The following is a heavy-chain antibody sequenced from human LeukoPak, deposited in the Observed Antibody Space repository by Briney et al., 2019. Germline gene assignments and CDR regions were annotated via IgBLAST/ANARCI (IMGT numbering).Heavy chain of an antibody. CDR3: ARDQNGDYVGFDY. D-gene: IGHD4-17*01. V-gene: IGHV3-48*02. CDR2: ISSSSSNI. CDR1: GFTFSSYS. Sequence: PGGSLRLSCAASGFTFSSYSMNWVRQAPGKGLEWVSYISSSSSNIYYADSVKGRFTISRDNAKNSLYLQMNSLRDEHTAVYDCARDQNGDYVGFDYWGGGTLVSVSS. J-gene: IGHJ4*02.